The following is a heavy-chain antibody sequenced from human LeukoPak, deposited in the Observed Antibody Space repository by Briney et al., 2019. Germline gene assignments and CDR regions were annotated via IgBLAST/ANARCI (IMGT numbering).Heavy chain of an antibody. CDR1: GFTFSSYS. Sequence: GGSLRLSCAASGFTFSSYSMNWVRQAPGKGLEWVSTISSSSSYIYYAGSVKGRFTISRDNAKNSLYLQMNSLRAEDTAVYYCARDLGLRGGYDSSIYFDYWGQGTLVTVSS. V-gene: IGHV3-21*01. J-gene: IGHJ4*02. CDR2: ISSSSSYI. CDR3: ARDLGLRGGYDSSIYFDY. D-gene: IGHD5-12*01.